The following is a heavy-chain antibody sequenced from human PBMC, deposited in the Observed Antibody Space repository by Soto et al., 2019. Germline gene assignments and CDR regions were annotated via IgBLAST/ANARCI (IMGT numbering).Heavy chain of an antibody. CDR2: ISPNSGDT. CDR3: ARVGSRGAFDI. J-gene: IGHJ3*02. V-gene: IGHV1-18*01. Sequence: QVQLVQSGGEVKKPGASVKVSCKASGYTFTRYGLGWVRQAPGQGLEWMGWISPNSGDTNYAQSLQGRVTMTTDTSTTTAYMELRSLRSDATAVYYCARVGSRGAFDIWGQGTMVTVSS. CDR1: GYTFTRYG. D-gene: IGHD1-26*01.